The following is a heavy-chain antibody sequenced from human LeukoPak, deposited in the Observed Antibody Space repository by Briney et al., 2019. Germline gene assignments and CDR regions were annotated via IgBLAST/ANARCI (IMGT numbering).Heavy chain of an antibody. CDR2: ISAYNGNT. Sequence: ASVKVSCKASGYTFTSYGISWVRQAPGQGLEWMGWISAYNGNTNYAQKLQGRVTMTTDTSTSTAYMELRSLRSDDTAVYYCARDALLLLYGDAFDIWGQGTMVTVSS. V-gene: IGHV1-18*01. CDR1: GYTFTSYG. CDR3: ARDALLLLYGDAFDI. D-gene: IGHD3-3*01. J-gene: IGHJ3*02.